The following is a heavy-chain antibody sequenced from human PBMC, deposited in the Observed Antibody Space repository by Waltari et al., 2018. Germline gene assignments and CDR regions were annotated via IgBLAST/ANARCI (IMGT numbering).Heavy chain of an antibody. CDR3: AKDRLSDWGVGGPEAFEM. D-gene: IGHD7-27*01. CDR2: MSWNSGNI. Sequence: EVHLVDSGGGLVQPGRSLRLSCAAPILHFRVSALPSLRQAPGKGLEWVSGMSWNSGNIAYADSVRGRFTISRDNAKNALYLQMNSLRREDTAIYYCAKDRLSDWGVGGPEAFEMWGKGTMVTVSS. V-gene: IGHV3-9*01. J-gene: IGHJ3*02. CDR1: ILHFRVSA.